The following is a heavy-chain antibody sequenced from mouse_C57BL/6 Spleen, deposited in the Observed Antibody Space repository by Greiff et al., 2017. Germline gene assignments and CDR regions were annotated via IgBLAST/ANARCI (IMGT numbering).Heavy chain of an antibody. D-gene: IGHD1-1*01. CDR1: GYTFTSYW. CDR2: IDPSDSYT. V-gene: IGHV1-59*01. CDR3: ARRYGSSSPWFAY. Sequence: QVQLQQPGAELVRPGTSVKLSCKASGYTFTSYWMHWVKQRPGQGLEWIGVIDPSDSYTNYNQKFKGKATLTVDTSSSTAYMQLSSLTSEDSAVYYCARRYGSSSPWFAYWGQGTLVTVSA. J-gene: IGHJ3*01.